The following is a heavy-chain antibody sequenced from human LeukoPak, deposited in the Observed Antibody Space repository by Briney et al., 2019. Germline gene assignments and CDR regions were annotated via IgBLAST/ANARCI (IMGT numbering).Heavy chain of an antibody. CDR1: SVSISSGSYY. Sequence: SETLSLTCTVSSVSISSGSYYWSWIRQPAGKGLEWIGRIHTSGSTNYNPSLKSRVTISVDTSKNQFSLKLSSVTAADTAMYYCASTVGYCSSILCYTIDSWGQGTLVTASS. V-gene: IGHV4-61*02. CDR3: ASTVGYCSSILCYTIDS. J-gene: IGHJ4*02. CDR2: IHTSGST. D-gene: IGHD2-2*02.